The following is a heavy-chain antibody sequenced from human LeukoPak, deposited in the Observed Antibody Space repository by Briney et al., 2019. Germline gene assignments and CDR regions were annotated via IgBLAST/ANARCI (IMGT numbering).Heavy chain of an antibody. V-gene: IGHV1-46*01. CDR1: GYTFTSYY. CDR3: SRGIVVVVAAPYYYYYYMDV. Sequence: ASVKVSCKASGYTFTSYYMHWVRQAPGQGLEWMGIINPSGGSTSYAQKFQGRVTMTRDMSTSTVYMELSSLRSEDTAVYYCSRGIVVVVAAPYYYYYYMDVWGKGTTVTVSS. J-gene: IGHJ6*03. D-gene: IGHD2-15*01. CDR2: INPSGGST.